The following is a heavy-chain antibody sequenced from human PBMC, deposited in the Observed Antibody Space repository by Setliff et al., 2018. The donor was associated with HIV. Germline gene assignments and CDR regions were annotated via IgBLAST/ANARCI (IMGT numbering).Heavy chain of an antibody. Sequence: ASVKVSCKASGNTFTKYYMHWVRQAPGQGLEWMGILNPSGSTVSAQKFRGRVTMTRDTSISTAYMELSRLRSDDTAVYYCARGMDYYDTSGYYQYYFDYWGQGTLVTVSS. J-gene: IGHJ4*02. D-gene: IGHD3-22*01. CDR1: GNTFTKYY. CDR2: LNPSGST. CDR3: ARGMDYYDTSGYYQYYFDY. V-gene: IGHV1-46*01.